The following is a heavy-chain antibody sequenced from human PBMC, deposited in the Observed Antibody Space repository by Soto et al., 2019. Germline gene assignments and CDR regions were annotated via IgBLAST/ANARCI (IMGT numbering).Heavy chain of an antibody. CDR2: IYYSGST. CDR3: ARLNPAGDYFDY. CDR1: GGSISSYY. D-gene: IGHD3-10*01. V-gene: IGHV4-59*08. J-gene: IGHJ4*02. Sequence: PSETLSLTCTVSGGSISSYYWSWIRQPPGKGLEWIGYIYYSGSTNYNPSLKSRVTISVDTSKNQFSLKLSSVTAADTAVYYCARLNPAGDYFDYWGQGTLVTVSS.